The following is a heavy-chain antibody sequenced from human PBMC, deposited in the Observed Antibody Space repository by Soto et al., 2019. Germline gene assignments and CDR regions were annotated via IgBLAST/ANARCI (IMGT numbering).Heavy chain of an antibody. CDR3: ARRKVHGDGGVDY. CDR2: INHSGST. V-gene: IGHV4-34*01. Sequence: PSETLSLTCAVYGGSFSGYYWSWIRQPPGKGLEWIGEINHSGSTNYNPSLKSRVTISVDTSKNQFSLKLSSVTAADTAVYYCARRKVHGDGGVDYWGQGTLVTVSS. CDR1: GGSFSGYY. J-gene: IGHJ4*02. D-gene: IGHD4-17*01.